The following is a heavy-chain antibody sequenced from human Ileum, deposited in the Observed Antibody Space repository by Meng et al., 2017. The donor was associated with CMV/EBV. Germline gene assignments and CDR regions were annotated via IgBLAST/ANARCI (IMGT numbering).Heavy chain of an antibody. D-gene: IGHD2-8*02. CDR1: GGSVSSSSDY. CDR2: IYSGTT. CDR3: ARRYCTGTRCPPVAFDI. Sequence: SETLSLTCLVSGGSVSSSSDYWGWIRQSPDKGLEWTGSIYSGTTHYNPSLGSRVTISVDTSKSLVSLRLSSVTAADTAVYYCARRYCTGTRCPPVAFDIWGQGTMVTVSS. J-gene: IGHJ3*02. V-gene: IGHV4-39*07.